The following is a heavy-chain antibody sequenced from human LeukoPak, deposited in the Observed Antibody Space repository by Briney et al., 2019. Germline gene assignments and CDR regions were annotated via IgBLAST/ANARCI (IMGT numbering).Heavy chain of an antibody. D-gene: IGHD3-22*01. V-gene: IGHV3-11*01. CDR3: ARDLRSGLYYYDSSGYWADY. CDR2: ISSSGSTI. J-gene: IGHJ4*02. CDR1: GFTFSDYY. Sequence: GGSLRLSCAASGFTFSDYYMSWLRQAPGKGLEWVSYISSSGSTIYYADSVKGRFTISRDNAKNSLYLQMNSLRAEDTAVYYCARDLRSGLYYYDSSGYWADYWGQGTLVTVSS.